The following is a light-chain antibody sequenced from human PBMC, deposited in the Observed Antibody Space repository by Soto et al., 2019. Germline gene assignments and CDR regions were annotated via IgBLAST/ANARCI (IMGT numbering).Light chain of an antibody. CDR1: QDISNY. J-gene: IGKJ3*01. Sequence: DIQMTQSPSSLSASVGDRVTITCQASQDISNYLNWYQQKPGKAHKLLIYDASNLETGVPSRFSGSGSGTDFTFTISSLQPEDISTYYCRLYDNLPLFTFGPGTKVDIK. CDR2: DAS. CDR3: RLYDNLPLFT. V-gene: IGKV1-33*01.